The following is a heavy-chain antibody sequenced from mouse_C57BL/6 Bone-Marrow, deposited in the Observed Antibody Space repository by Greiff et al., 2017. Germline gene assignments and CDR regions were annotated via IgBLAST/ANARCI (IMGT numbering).Heavy chain of an antibody. V-gene: IGHV2-5*01. CDR2: IWRGGST. Sequence: VKLVESGPGLVQPSQSLSITCTVSGFSLTSYGVHWVRQSPGKGLEWLGVIWRGGSTDYNAAFMSRLSITKDNSKSQVFFKMNSLQADDTAIYYCAKSGSSHYYAMDYWGQGTSVTVSS. CDR1: GFSLTSYG. CDR3: AKSGSSHYYAMDY. J-gene: IGHJ4*01. D-gene: IGHD1-1*01.